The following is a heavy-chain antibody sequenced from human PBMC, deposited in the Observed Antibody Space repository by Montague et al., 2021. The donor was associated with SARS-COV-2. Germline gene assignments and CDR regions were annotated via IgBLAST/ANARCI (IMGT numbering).Heavy chain of an antibody. V-gene: IGHV3-23*01. CDR1: GFTFNSYA. D-gene: IGHD2-2*01. CDR3: AKVLRRYQLLTDAFDI. Sequence: SLRLSCAASGFTFNSYAMTWVRPAPGKGLEWVSSISGSGNNAFFADSVKGRFTISRDNSENTLYLQMNSLTAEDTAVYYCAKVLRRYQLLTDAFDIWGQGTMVTVSS. CDR2: ISGSGNNA. J-gene: IGHJ3*02.